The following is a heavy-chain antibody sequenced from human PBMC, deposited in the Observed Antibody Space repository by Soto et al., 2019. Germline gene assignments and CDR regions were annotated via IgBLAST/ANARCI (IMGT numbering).Heavy chain of an antibody. CDR3: ASRSGGEMATITPKYFQH. V-gene: IGHV1-69*13. D-gene: IGHD5-12*01. CDR2: IIPIFGTA. CDR1: GGTFSSYA. Sequence: SVKVSCKASGGTFSSYAISWVRQAPGQGLEWMGGIIPIFGTANYAQKFQGRVTITADESTSTAYMELSSLRSEDTAVYYCASRSGGEMATITPKYFQHWGQGXLVTVYS. J-gene: IGHJ1*01.